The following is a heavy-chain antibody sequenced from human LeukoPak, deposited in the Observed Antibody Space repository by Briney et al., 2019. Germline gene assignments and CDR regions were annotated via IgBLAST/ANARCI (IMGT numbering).Heavy chain of an antibody. CDR1: DYTFTSYG. CDR3: AGGRTYYYYYMDV. J-gene: IGHJ6*03. CDR2: MNPNSGNT. V-gene: IGHV1-8*02. Sequence: ASVKVSCKASDYTFTSYGISWVRQAPGQGLEWMGWMNPNSGNTGYAQKFQGRVTMTRNTSISTAYMELSSLRSEDTAVYYCAGGRTYYYYYMDVWGKGTTVTISS. D-gene: IGHD1/OR15-1a*01.